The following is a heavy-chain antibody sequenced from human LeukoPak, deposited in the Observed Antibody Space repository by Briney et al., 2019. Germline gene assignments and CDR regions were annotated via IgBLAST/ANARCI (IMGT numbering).Heavy chain of an antibody. Sequence: GASVKVSCKAFGYTFTSHDINCVRQATGQGLEWMGWMNPNSVNTGYAQKFQGRVTMTSNTSISTAYMELNSLRSEDTAVYYCARGRRWLEVVPAAWFDPWGQGTLVTVSS. CDR1: GYTFTSHD. CDR2: MNPNSVNT. CDR3: ARGRRWLEVVPAAWFDP. V-gene: IGHV1-8*01. D-gene: IGHD2-2*01. J-gene: IGHJ5*02.